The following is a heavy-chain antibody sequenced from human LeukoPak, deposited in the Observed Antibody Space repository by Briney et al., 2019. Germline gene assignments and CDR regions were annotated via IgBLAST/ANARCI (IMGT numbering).Heavy chain of an antibody. V-gene: IGHV3-30*07. D-gene: IGHD3-22*01. J-gene: IGHJ5*02. CDR1: GFTFNNYA. CDR3: ARDLGQYYDTSDNWFDP. CDR2: ISYDGTNK. Sequence: GGSLRLSCAASGFTFNNYAMYWVRHAPGKGLEWVALISYDGTNKYYADSVKGRLTISRDNAKNTLNLQMNSLRAEDTAVYYCARDLGQYYDTSDNWFDPWGQGTLVTVSS.